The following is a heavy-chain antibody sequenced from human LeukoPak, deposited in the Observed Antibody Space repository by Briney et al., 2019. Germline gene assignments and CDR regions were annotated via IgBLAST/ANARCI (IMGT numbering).Heavy chain of an antibody. D-gene: IGHD1-7*01. J-gene: IGHJ4*02. CDR2: LSSGGSA. CDR1: GGSISSSSYY. CDR3: ARKQTGTMYDV. Sequence: SETLSLTCIVPGGSISSSSYYWAWIRQSPGKGLEWIGTLSSGGSAYYNPSLTSRVSISKDTSDNQFSLRLYSVTAADTAVYYCARKQTGTMYDVWGQGTQVTVSS. V-gene: IGHV4-39*07.